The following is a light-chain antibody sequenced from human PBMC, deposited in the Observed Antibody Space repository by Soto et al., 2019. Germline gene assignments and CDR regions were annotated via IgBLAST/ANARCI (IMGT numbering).Light chain of an antibody. CDR2: DAS. CDR1: QSISSW. CDR3: QQSYNTPQT. J-gene: IGKJ1*01. Sequence: GDRVTITCRASQSISSWLAWYQQKPGKAPKLLIYDASSLESGVPSRFSGSGSGTDYTLTISSLQPEDFATYYCQQSYNTPQTFGQGTKVDIK. V-gene: IGKV1-39*01.